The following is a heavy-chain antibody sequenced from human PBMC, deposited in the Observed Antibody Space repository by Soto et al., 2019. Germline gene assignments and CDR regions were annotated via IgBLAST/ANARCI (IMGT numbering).Heavy chain of an antibody. J-gene: IGHJ4*02. CDR2: FNPSGLST. V-gene: IGHV1-46*01. Sequence: QVHLVQSGAEVKKPGASVNVSCQASGSITNHHMHWVRQAPGQGLEWMGIFNPSGLSTTYAQKFRGRVTITRETSTSTVYMELSSLTSEDTAVYFCAKVTHRGPIAVAGPLGSWGQGTLVIVSS. CDR3: AKVTHRGPIAVAGPLGS. CDR1: GSITNHH. D-gene: IGHD6-19*01.